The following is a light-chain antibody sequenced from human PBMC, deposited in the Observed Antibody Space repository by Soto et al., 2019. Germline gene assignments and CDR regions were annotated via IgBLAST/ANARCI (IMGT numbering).Light chain of an antibody. Sequence: QSALTQPASVSGSPGQSITVSCTGTSSDVGGYNYVSWYQQHPGKTPKLMIYDVSNRPSGVSNRFSGSKSGNTASLTISGLQAEDEGDYYCSSFTRSNTYVFGTGTKVTVL. J-gene: IGLJ1*01. CDR2: DVS. CDR3: SSFTRSNTYV. V-gene: IGLV2-14*03. CDR1: SSDVGGYNY.